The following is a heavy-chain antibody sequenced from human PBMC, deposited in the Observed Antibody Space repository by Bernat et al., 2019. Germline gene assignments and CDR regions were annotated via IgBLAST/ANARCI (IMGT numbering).Heavy chain of an antibody. CDR2: IWYDGSNK. Sequence: QVQLVESGGGVVQPGRSLRLSCAASGFTFSSYGMHWVRQAPGKGLEWVAVIWYDGSNKYYADSVKGRFTISRDNSKNTLYLQMNSLRAEDTAVYYCARDREYCSGGSCYSFNAFDIGGQGTMVTVSS. J-gene: IGHJ3*02. CDR1: GFTFSSYG. V-gene: IGHV3-33*01. CDR3: ARDREYCSGGSCYSFNAFDI. D-gene: IGHD2-15*01.